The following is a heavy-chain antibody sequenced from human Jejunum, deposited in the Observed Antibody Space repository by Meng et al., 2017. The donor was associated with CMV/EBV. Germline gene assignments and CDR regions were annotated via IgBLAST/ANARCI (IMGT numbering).Heavy chain of an antibody. D-gene: IGHD6-19*01. V-gene: IGHV3-7*01. J-gene: IGHJ4*02. CDR3: ARGGGRYEY. CDR2: IKQDGGER. CDR1: GFTFSSSW. Sequence: SCAASGFTFSSSWMNWVRQVPGKGLEWVANIKQDGGERYYVESVKGRFTISRDNSENSLYLQMNSLRAEDTAVYYCARGGGRYEYWGQGTLVTVSS.